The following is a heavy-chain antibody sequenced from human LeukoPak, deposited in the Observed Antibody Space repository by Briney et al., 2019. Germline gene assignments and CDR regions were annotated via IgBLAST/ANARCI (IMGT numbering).Heavy chain of an antibody. D-gene: IGHD5-24*01. J-gene: IGHJ4*02. Sequence: SETLSLTCTVSGGSISSYYWSWIRQPPGKGLEWIGYIYYSGSTNYNPSLKSRVTISVDTSKSQFSLKLSSVTAADTAVYYCARVGRNDGYNYPDFDYWGQGTLVTVSS. CDR2: IYYSGST. CDR3: ARVGRNDGYNYPDFDY. CDR1: GGSISSYY. V-gene: IGHV4-59*12.